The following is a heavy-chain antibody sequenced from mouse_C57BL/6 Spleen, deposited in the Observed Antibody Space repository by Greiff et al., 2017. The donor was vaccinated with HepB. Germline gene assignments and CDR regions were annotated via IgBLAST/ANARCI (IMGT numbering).Heavy chain of an antibody. Sequence: QVHVKQSGAELVRPGTSVKVSCKASGYAFTNYLIEWVKQRPGQGLEWIGVINPGSGGTNYNEKFKGKATLTADKSSSTAYMQLSSLTSEDSAVYFCARGATVVAPYAMDYWGQGTSVTVSS. V-gene: IGHV1-54*01. J-gene: IGHJ4*01. CDR3: ARGATVVAPYAMDY. D-gene: IGHD1-1*01. CDR1: GYAFTNYL. CDR2: INPGSGGT.